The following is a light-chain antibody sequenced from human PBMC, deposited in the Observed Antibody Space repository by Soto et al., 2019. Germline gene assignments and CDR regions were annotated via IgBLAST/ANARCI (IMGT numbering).Light chain of an antibody. Sequence: QSALTQPASVSGSPGRSITISCTGGSDNLCANNRVSWYQQHPGKAPQLLIYDVGSRPSGVSPRFSGSRSGNTASLTISGLQAEDEADYYFGSFTTRNTYVLASGTKLTVL. CDR1: SDNLCANNR. J-gene: IGLJ1*01. CDR2: DVG. V-gene: IGLV2-14*01. CDR3: GSFTTRNTYV.